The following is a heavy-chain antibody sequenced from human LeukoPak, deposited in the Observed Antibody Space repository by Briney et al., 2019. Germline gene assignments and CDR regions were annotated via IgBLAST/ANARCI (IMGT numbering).Heavy chain of an antibody. CDR2: ISYDGSNE. J-gene: IGHJ4*02. CDR3: AKDLLLYSGSYSVYDY. D-gene: IGHD1-26*01. Sequence: GGSLRLSCAASGFTFSNYAMHWVRQAPGKGLEWVAVISYDGSNEYYADSLKGRFTISRDNSKNTLYLQMNSLRAEDTAVYYCAKDLLLYSGSYSVYDYWGQGTLVTVSS. CDR1: GFTFSNYA. V-gene: IGHV3-30*18.